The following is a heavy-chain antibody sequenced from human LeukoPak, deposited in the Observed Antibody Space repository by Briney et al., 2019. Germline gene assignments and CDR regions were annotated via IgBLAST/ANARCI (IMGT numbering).Heavy chain of an antibody. D-gene: IGHD5-18*01. CDR1: GGTFSSYA. V-gene: IGHV1-69*04. CDR3: ASSRGYSYGGVAIDY. Sequence: SVKVSCKASGGTFSSYAISWVRQAPGQGLEWMGRIIPILGIANYAQKFQGRVTITADKSTSTAYMELSSLRSEDTAVYYCASSRGYSYGGVAIDYWGQGTLVTVSS. J-gene: IGHJ4*02. CDR2: IIPILGIA.